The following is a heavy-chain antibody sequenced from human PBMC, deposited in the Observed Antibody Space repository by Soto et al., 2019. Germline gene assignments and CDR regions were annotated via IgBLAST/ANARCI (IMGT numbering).Heavy chain of an antibody. CDR1: GFTFSSYG. CDR3: AKPSIVLMVEPLQAFYGMDV. D-gene: IGHD2-8*01. J-gene: IGHJ6*02. Sequence: GGSLRLSCAASGFTFSSYGMHWVRQAPGKGLEWVAVISYDGSNKYYADSVKGRFTISRDNSKNTLYLQMNSLRAEDTAVYYCAKPSIVLMVEPLQAFYGMDVWGQGTTVTVSS. CDR2: ISYDGSNK. V-gene: IGHV3-30*18.